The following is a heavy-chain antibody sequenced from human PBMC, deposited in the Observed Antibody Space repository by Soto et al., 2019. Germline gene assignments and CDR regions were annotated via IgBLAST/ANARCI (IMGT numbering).Heavy chain of an antibody. CDR3: AKTMTTVSTVSDY. CDR2: ISHDGNNK. Sequence: PGGSLRLSCAASGFTFSTYAMHWVRQAPGKGLEWVTVISHDGNNKYYADSVKGRFTISRDNSKNTLYLQLSSLRAEDTAVYYCAKTMTTVSTVSDYWGQGTLVTVSS. J-gene: IGHJ4*02. CDR1: GFTFSTYA. V-gene: IGHV3-30*18. D-gene: IGHD4-17*01.